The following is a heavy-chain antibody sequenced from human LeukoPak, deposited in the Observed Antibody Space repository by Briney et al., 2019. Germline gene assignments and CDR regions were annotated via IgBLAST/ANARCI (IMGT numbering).Heavy chain of an antibody. J-gene: IGHJ4*02. CDR2: IHDSGST. D-gene: IGHD2-2*01. CDR3: ARVKKWAPATKRYFDY. V-gene: IGHV4-39*01. Sequence: SETLSLTCTVSGGSIRSSCYYWGWIRQPPGKGLEWIGSIHDSGSTYYNPSLKSRVTISVDTSKNQFSLKLNSVTAADTAVYYCARVKKWAPATKRYFDYWGQETLVTVSS. CDR1: GGSIRSSCYY.